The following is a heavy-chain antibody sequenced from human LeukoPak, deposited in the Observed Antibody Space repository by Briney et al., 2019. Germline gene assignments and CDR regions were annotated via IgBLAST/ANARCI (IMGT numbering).Heavy chain of an antibody. V-gene: IGHV1-69*04. D-gene: IGHD1-14*01. CDR3: ATDRTGYQVSDY. Sequence: SVKVSCKASGGTFSSYAISWVRQAPGQGLEWMGRIIPILGIANYAQKFQGRVTITADKSTSTAYMELSSLRAEDTAVYHCATDRTGYQVSDYWGQGTPVTVSS. CDR1: GGTFSSYA. CDR2: IIPILGIA. J-gene: IGHJ4*02.